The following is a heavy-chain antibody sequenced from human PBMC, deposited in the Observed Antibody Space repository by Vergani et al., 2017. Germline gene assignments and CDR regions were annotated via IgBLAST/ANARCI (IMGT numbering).Heavy chain of an antibody. V-gene: IGHV4-38-2*01. Sequence: QVQLQESGPGLVKPSETLSLTCAVSGYSISSGYYWGWIRQPPGKGLEWIGSIYHSGSTYYNPSLKSRVTISVDTSKNQCSLKLSAVTAADTAVYYCARCYCIGGTCQKHYLMDVWGEGTTVTVSS. D-gene: IGHD2-15*01. CDR1: GYSISSGYY. CDR2: IYHSGST. J-gene: IGHJ6*04. CDR3: ARCYCIGGTCQKHYLMDV.